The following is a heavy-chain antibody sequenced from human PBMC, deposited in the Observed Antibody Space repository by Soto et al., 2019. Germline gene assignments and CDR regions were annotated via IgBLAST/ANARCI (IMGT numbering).Heavy chain of an antibody. D-gene: IGHD3-16*01. J-gene: IGHJ5*02. CDR3: AHSPNYYQYDWFDP. Sequence: QITLKESGPTLVKPTQTLTLTCTFSGFSLTTRGVGVGWISQPPGKALECLALIYWDDDKRYSPSLQSRLPSTEDTSQNQVVLTMTNVDPVDTATYYCAHSPNYYQYDWFDPWGQGTLVSVSS. CDR2: IYWDDDK. CDR1: GFSLTTRGVG. V-gene: IGHV2-5*02.